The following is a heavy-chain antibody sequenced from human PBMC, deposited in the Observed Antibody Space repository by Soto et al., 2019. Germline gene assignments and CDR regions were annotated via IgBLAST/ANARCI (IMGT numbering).Heavy chain of an antibody. V-gene: IGHV4-30-2*01. CDR2: IYHSGST. CDR1: GGSISSGGYS. CDR3: ARGGYYGSGSPFPSRNRPNYYYYGMDV. D-gene: IGHD3-10*01. J-gene: IGHJ6*02. Sequence: TASETLSLTCAVSGGSISSGGYSWSWIRQPPGKGLEWIGYIYHSGSTYYNPSLKSRVTISVDRSKNQFSLKLSSVTAADTAVYYCARGGYYGSGSPFPSRNRPNYYYYGMDVWGQGTTVTVSS.